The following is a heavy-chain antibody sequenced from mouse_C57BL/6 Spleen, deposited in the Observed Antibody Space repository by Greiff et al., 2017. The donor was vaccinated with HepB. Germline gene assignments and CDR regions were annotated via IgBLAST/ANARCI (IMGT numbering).Heavy chain of an antibody. CDR1: GYTFTEYT. Sequence: VQLQESGAELVKPGASVKLSCKASGYTFTEYTIHWVKQRSGQGLEWIGWFYPGSGSIKYNEKFKDKATLTADKSSSTVYMELSRLTSEDSAVYFCARHGYYYGSSYDWYFDVWGTGTTVTVSS. J-gene: IGHJ1*03. CDR3: ARHGYYYGSSYDWYFDV. CDR2: FYPGSGSI. V-gene: IGHV1-62-2*01. D-gene: IGHD1-1*01.